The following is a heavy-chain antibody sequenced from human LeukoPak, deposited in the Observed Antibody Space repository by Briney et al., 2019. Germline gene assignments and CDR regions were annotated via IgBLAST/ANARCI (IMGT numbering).Heavy chain of an antibody. D-gene: IGHD1-20*01. J-gene: IGHJ4*02. CDR2: IYWDNDK. CDR3: AHRRSGYDWNHGDFDY. CDR1: GFSLTTRPLG. Sequence: QTLTLTCSLSGFSLTTRPLGVGWIRQPPGKALEWLAVIYWDNDKRYNPSLKTRLTVTTATSKNQVVLIMTNMDPVDTATYYCAHRRSGYDWNHGDFDYSGLGTLVTVSS. V-gene: IGHV2-5*02.